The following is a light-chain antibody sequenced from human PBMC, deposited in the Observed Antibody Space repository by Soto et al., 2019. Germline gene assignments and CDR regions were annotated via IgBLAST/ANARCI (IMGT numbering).Light chain of an antibody. V-gene: IGKV1-27*01. CDR3: QKYNSALT. Sequence: DIQMHQSPPSLSASVRDRIAITCRASQDISNYLAWYQQKPGKVPKLLIYSASTLQSGVPSRFSGSGSGTDFTLTISSLQPEDVATYFCQKYNSALTVGQGTRLEIK. J-gene: IGKJ5*01. CDR2: SAS. CDR1: QDISNY.